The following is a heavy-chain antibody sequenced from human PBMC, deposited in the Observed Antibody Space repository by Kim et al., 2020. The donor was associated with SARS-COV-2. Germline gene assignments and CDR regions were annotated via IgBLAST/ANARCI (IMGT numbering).Heavy chain of an antibody. V-gene: IGHV4-31*03. CDR3: ARGGYSSSWLPPFDP. CDR1: GGSISSDGYY. D-gene: IGHD6-13*01. J-gene: IGHJ5*02. CDR2: IYYSGST. Sequence: SETLSLTCTVSGGSISSDGYYWSWIRQHPGKGLEWIGYIYYSGSTYYNPSLKSRVTISVDTSKNQFSLKLSSVTAADTAVYYCARGGYSSSWLPPFDPWGQGTLVTVSS.